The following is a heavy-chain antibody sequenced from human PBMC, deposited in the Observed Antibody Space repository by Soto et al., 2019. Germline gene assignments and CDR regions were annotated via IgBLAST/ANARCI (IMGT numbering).Heavy chain of an antibody. CDR1: GDTFPSYY. Sequence: GASVKVSCKSSGDTFPSYYIHWVRQAPGQGLEWMGIINPSGGSTSYAQKFQGRVTMTRDTSTSTVYMELSSLRSEDTAVYYCARGLAVPFYYFDYWGQGTLVTVSS. D-gene: IGHD6-19*01. J-gene: IGHJ4*02. CDR2: INPSGGST. CDR3: ARGLAVPFYYFDY. V-gene: IGHV1-46*01.